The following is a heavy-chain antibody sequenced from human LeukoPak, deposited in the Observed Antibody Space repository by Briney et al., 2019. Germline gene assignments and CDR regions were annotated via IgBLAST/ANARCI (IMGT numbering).Heavy chain of an antibody. CDR2: IYYSGST. Sequence: PSQTLSLTCTVSGGSISSGSYFWGWIRQPPGKGLEWIGNIYYSGSTYYNPSLKSRVTISVDTSKNQFSLKLSSVTAVDTAVYYCASWDGAARPEFDSWGQGTLVTVSS. CDR1: GGSISSGSYF. V-gene: IGHV4-39*01. J-gene: IGHJ4*02. D-gene: IGHD6-6*01. CDR3: ASWDGAARPEFDS.